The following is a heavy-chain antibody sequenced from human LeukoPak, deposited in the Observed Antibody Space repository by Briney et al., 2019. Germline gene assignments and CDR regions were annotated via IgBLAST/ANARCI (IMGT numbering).Heavy chain of an antibody. CDR3: ARERYCSSTSCYGNWFDP. CDR1: GGTFSSYA. CDR2: IIPIFGTA. J-gene: IGHJ5*02. Sequence: RASVKVSCKASGGTFSSYAISWVRQAPGQGLEWMPGIIPIFGTANYAEKLKGRVTITADESTSTAYMELRSLRSEDTAVYYCARERYCSSTSCYGNWFDPWGQGTLVTVSS. V-gene: IGHV1-69*13. D-gene: IGHD2-2*01.